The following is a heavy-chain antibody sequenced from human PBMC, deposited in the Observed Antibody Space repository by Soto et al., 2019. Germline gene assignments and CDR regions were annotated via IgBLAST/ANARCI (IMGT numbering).Heavy chain of an antibody. D-gene: IGHD6-19*01. J-gene: IGHJ6*02. CDR1: RFTFSSYW. V-gene: IGHV3-74*02. CDR2: INSDGSST. CDR3: ARPPLMAGGGMDV. Sequence: EVQLVESGGDLVQPGGSLRLSCAASRFTFSSYWMHWVRQAPGKGLVWVSRINSDGSSTSYADSVKGRFTISRDNAKNTLYLQMNSLRAEDTAVYYCARPPLMAGGGMDVWGQGTTVTVSS.